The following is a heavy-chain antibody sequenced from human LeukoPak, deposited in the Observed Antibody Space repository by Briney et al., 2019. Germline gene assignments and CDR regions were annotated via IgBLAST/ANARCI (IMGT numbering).Heavy chain of an antibody. D-gene: IGHD3-3*01. J-gene: IGHJ4*02. CDR2: ISNDGSRK. CDR3: ARDRAWNYFDY. CDR1: GFSFSRHG. Sequence: QPGGSLRLSCAPSGFSFSRHGMHWVRQVPGKGAEWVAIISNDGSRKYYAHSVEGRFTISRDNSKNTLYLQMDSLRAEDTAVYYCARDRAWNYFDYWGQGTLVTVSS. V-gene: IGHV3-30*03.